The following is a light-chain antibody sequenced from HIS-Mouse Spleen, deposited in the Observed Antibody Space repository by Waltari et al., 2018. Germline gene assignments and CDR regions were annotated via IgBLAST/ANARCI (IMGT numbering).Light chain of an antibody. CDR1: SSNIGSTY. CDR3: AAWDDSLSGPV. CDR2: RNN. J-gene: IGLJ3*02. V-gene: IGLV1-47*01. Sequence: QSVLTQPPSASGTPGQRVTISCSGRSSNIGSTYVYWYQPLPGTAPKLLIYRNNQRPSGVPDRFSGSKSGTSASLAISGLRSEDEADYYCAAWDDSLSGPVFGGGTKLTVL.